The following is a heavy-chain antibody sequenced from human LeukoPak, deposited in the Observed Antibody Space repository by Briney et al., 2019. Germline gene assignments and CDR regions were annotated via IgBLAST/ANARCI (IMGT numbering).Heavy chain of an antibody. V-gene: IGHV3-66*01. J-gene: IGHJ3*02. CDR2: IYSGGST. CDR3: ARDPLRSDAFDI. Sequence: GGSLRLSCAASGFTVSSNYMSWVRQAPGKGLEWVSVIYSGGSTYYADSVKGRFTISRDNSKNTLYLQMNSLRVEDTAVYYCARDPLRSDAFDIWGQGTMVTVSS. CDR1: GFTVSSNY.